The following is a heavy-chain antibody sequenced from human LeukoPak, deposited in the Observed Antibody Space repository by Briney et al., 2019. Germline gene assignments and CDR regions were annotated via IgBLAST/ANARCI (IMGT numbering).Heavy chain of an antibody. CDR1: GFTCSSYS. J-gene: IGHJ4*02. CDR2: IRQGGSGE. D-gene: IGHD5-24*01. Sequence: PGGSLRLSCAASGFTCSSYSMAWVRQAPGKGLEFGANIRQGGSGEEYVDSVKGRFTISRDNARNSLFLQMNSLRAEDTAVYYCARWRWQQSEFDFWGQGTLVTVSS. V-gene: IGHV3-7*01. CDR3: ARWRWQQSEFDF.